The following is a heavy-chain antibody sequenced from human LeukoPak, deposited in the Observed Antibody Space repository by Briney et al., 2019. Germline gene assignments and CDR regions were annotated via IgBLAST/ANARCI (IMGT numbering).Heavy chain of an antibody. CDR3: ARTYSSSWYNWFDP. J-gene: IGHJ5*02. CDR1: GGSSSSSSYY. Sequence: SETLSLTFTVSGGSSSSSSYYWGWIRQPPGKGLEWIGSIYYSGITYYNPSLKSRVTISVDTSKNQFSLKLSSVTAADTAVYYCARTYSSSWYNWFDPWGQGTLVTVSS. V-gene: IGHV4-39*01. D-gene: IGHD6-13*01. CDR2: IYYSGIT.